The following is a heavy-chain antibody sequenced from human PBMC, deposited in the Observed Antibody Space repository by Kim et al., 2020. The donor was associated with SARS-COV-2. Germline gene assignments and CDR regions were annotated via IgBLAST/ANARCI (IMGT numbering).Heavy chain of an antibody. CDR1: GGSFSGYY. D-gene: IGHD2-15*01. J-gene: IGHJ5*02. Sequence: SETLSLTCAVYGGSFSGYYWSWIRQPPGKGLEWIGEINHSGSTNYNPSLKSRVTISVDTSKNQFSLKLSSVTAADTAVYYCARGRGRVVVAATPGSGANWFDPGGQGTLVTVSS. CDR2: INHSGST. CDR3: ARGRGRVVVAATPGSGANWFDP. V-gene: IGHV4-34*01.